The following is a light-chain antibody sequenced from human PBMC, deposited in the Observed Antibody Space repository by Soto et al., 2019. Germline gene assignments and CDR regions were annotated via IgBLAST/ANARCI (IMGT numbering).Light chain of an antibody. J-gene: IGLJ3*02. V-gene: IGLV2-14*01. CDR3: SSYTSSSTV. CDR2: EVS. CDR1: SSDVGGYNY. Sequence: QSALTQPASVSGSPGQSITISCTGTSSDVGGYNYVSWYQQHPGKAPKLMIYEVSNRTSGVSNRFSGSKSGNTASLTLSGLQAEDEADYYCSSYTSSSTVFGGGTKLTVL.